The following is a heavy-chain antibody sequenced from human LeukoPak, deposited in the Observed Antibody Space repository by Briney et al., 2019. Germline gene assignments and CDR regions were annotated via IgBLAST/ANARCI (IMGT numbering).Heavy chain of an antibody. CDR1: GFTFSSYA. D-gene: IGHD3-10*01. CDR2: ISGDGGST. CDR3: AKAGSGGLGY. Sequence: GGSLRLSCAASGFTFSSYAMSWVRQAPGKGLEWVSLISGDGGSTYYADSVKGRFTISRDNSKNSLYLQMNSLRTEDTALYYCAKAGSGGLGYWGQGTLVTVSS. J-gene: IGHJ4*02. V-gene: IGHV3-43*02.